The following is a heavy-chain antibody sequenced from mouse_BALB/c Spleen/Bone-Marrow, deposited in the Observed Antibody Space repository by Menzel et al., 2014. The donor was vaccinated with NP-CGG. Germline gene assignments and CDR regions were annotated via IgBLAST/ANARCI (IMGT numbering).Heavy chain of an antibody. CDR2: INPGSGGT. Sequence: QVQLKQSGAELVRPGTSVKVSCKASGYAFTNYLIGWVKQRPGQGLEWIGVINPGSGGTNYNEKFKGKATLTADKSSSTAYMQLSSLTSDDSAVYFCARREDYDLDYWGQGTTLTVSS. CDR3: ARREDYDLDY. V-gene: IGHV1-54*01. J-gene: IGHJ2*01. CDR1: GYAFTNYL. D-gene: IGHD2-4*01.